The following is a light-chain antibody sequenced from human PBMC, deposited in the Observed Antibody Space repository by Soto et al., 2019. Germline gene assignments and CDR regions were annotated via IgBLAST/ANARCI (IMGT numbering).Light chain of an antibody. V-gene: IGLV2-14*03. CDR1: SSDIGGYDS. CDR3: SSYTSSNPYV. CDR2: DVT. J-gene: IGLJ1*01. Sequence: QSLLTQPTSVSGSPVRSITISCTGTSSDIGGYDSVSWYQQRPGNAPKLILFDVTNRPSGVSNRFSGSKSGNTASLTISGLQADNEDDYYCSSYTSSNPYVFGAGTKVTVL.